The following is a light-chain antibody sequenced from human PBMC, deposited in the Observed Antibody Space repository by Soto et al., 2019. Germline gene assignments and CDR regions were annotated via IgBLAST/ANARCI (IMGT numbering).Light chain of an antibody. CDR1: TSDIGGYKY. J-gene: IGLJ1*01. Sequence: QSALTQPPSVSGSPGQSVTISCTGTTSDIGGYKYVSWYQQLPGKAPKLMIFDVTKRPSGVPDRFSGSNSGNTASLTISGLQAEDEAIYYCCSYARTTHVFGTGTKVTGL. CDR3: CSYARTTHV. CDR2: DVT. V-gene: IGLV2-11*01.